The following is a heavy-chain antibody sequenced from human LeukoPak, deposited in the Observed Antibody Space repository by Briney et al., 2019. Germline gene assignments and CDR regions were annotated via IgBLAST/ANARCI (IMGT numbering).Heavy chain of an antibody. CDR2: ISSSGSTI. Sequence: GGSLRLSCSASGFTFSVYAMSWVRQAPGKGLEWVSYISSSGSTIYYADSVKGRFTISRDNAKNSLYLQMNSLRAEDTAVYYCARDSLLLGSDYWGQGTLVTVSS. D-gene: IGHD1-26*01. V-gene: IGHV3-11*01. J-gene: IGHJ4*02. CDR1: GFTFSVYA. CDR3: ARDSLLLGSDY.